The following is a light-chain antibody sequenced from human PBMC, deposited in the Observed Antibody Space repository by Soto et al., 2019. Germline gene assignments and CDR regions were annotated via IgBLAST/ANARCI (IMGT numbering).Light chain of an antibody. J-gene: IGKJ2*01. CDR1: QDIRRY. CDR2: DAS. CDR3: RHFYT. Sequence: DIQLTQSPTFLSASAGDRVSITCRASQDIRRYLVWYQQKPGKAPNLLIYDASSLQTGVPSRFSGSGSGTEFTLTIPSLQPEDFATYYCRHFYTFGQGTKLEIK. V-gene: IGKV1-9*01.